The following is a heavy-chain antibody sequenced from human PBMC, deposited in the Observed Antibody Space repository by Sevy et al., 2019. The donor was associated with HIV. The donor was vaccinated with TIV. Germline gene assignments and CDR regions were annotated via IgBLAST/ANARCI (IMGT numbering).Heavy chain of an antibody. CDR2: MRQDGSEK. J-gene: IGHJ4*02. D-gene: IGHD3-10*01. V-gene: IGHV3-7*01. Sequence: GGCLRLSCAASGFTFSSYWMTWVRQAPGKGLEWMANMRQDGSEKYYVDSVKGRFTISRDNAKNSLYLQMNSLRAEDPAVPCCARGIYGSGSRLGLGYWGQGTLVTVSS. CDR3: ARGIYGSGSRLGLGY. CDR1: GFTFSSYW.